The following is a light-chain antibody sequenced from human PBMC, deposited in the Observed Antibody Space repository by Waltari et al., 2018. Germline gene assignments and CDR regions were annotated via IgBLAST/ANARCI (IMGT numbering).Light chain of an antibody. CDR2: GAS. V-gene: IGKV3-20*01. CDR3: QQYGSPA. Sequence: EIVLTQSPGTLSLSPGERATLSCRASQSVSSTYLAWYQQKPGQAPRLLIYGASSRANGIPDRFSGSGSGTDFTLTISRLEPEDFAVYYCQQYGSPAFGQGTKVEIK. CDR1: QSVSSTY. J-gene: IGKJ1*01.